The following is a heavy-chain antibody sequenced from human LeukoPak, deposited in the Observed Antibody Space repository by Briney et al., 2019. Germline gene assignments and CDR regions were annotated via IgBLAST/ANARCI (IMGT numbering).Heavy chain of an antibody. CDR1: GFTFSSYA. Sequence: GGSLRLSCAASGFTFSSYAMHWVRQAPGKGLEWVAVISYDGSNKYYADSVKGRFTISRDNSNNTLFLQMNSLRAEDTAVYYCAKCKQRLFWVNYWGQGTLVTVSS. D-gene: IGHD6-25*01. CDR2: ISYDGSNK. V-gene: IGHV3-30-3*02. J-gene: IGHJ4*02. CDR3: AKCKQRLFWVNY.